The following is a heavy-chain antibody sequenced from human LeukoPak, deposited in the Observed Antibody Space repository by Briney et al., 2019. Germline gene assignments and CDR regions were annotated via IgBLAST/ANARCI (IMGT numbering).Heavy chain of an antibody. D-gene: IGHD1-26*01. CDR2: IIPTFGTA. Sequence: ASVKVSCKASGGTFSSYAISWVRQAPGQGLEWMGGIIPTFGTANYAQKFQGRVTITADESTSTAYMELSSLRSEDTAVYYCARDPLIVGATHFDYWGQGTLVTVSS. CDR3: ARDPLIVGATHFDY. CDR1: GGTFSSYA. J-gene: IGHJ4*02. V-gene: IGHV1-69*13.